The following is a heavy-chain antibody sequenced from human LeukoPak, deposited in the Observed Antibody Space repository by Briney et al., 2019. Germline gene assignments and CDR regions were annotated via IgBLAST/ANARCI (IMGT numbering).Heavy chain of an antibody. Sequence: ASVKVSCKASGGTFTNYAFNWVRQAPGQGLEWMGRIIPIFDSAHYAQRFQGRITITTDEFSTTAYMTLRSLTSDDTAVYYCASQDASIYSESSTSPTYSDWGQGTLVTVSS. CDR2: IIPIFDSA. V-gene: IGHV1-69*05. CDR3: ASQDASIYSESSTSPTYSD. J-gene: IGHJ4*02. D-gene: IGHD3-22*01. CDR1: GGTFTNYA.